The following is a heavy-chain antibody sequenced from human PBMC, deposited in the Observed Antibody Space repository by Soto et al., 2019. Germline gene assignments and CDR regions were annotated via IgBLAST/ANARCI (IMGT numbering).Heavy chain of an antibody. CDR1: GGSISSYY. V-gene: IGHV4-59*01. Sequence: LSLTCTVSGGSISSYYWSWIRQPPGKGLEWIGYIYYSGSTNYNPSLKSRVTISVDTSKNQFSLKLSSVTAADTAVYYCARFTQWDYYYYGMDVWGQGTTVTVSS. J-gene: IGHJ6*02. CDR3: ARFTQWDYYYYGMDV. D-gene: IGHD2-8*01. CDR2: IYYSGST.